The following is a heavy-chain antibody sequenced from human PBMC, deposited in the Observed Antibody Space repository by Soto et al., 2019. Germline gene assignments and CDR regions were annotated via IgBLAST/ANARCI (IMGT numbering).Heavy chain of an antibody. J-gene: IGHJ4*02. CDR2: ISGTGGST. Sequence: AGGSLRLSCAVSGFTFSNYAMSWVRQAPGKGLEWVSSISGTGGSTFYADSVKGRLTISRDNSKNTLNLQMNSLRVEDTAVYYCARARRSGSYTLDSWGQGTPVTVSS. CDR1: GFTFSNYA. V-gene: IGHV3-23*01. CDR3: ARARRSGSYTLDS. D-gene: IGHD3-3*01.